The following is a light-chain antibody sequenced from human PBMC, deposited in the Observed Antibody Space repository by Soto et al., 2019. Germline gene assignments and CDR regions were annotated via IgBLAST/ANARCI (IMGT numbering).Light chain of an antibody. Sequence: DIQMTQSPSSLSASVGDRVTIACRASQSISGYLNWYQRKPGKAPKLLIYAASNLQSGVPSRFSGSGSGTDFTLTISSLQLEDFATYYCQQSYSSPWTFGQGTKVEIK. J-gene: IGKJ1*01. CDR3: QQSYSSPWT. V-gene: IGKV1-39*01. CDR2: AAS. CDR1: QSISGY.